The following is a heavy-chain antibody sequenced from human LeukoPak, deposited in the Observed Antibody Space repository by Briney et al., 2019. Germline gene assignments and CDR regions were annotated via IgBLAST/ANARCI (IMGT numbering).Heavy chain of an antibody. D-gene: IGHD3-3*01. V-gene: IGHV1-18*04. Sequence: GASVKVSCKASGYTFTGYYMHWVRQAPGQGLEWMGWISAYNGNTNYAQKLQGRVTMTTDTSTSTAYMELRSLRSDDTAVYYCARRAKIGTILNWGQGTLVTVSS. CDR2: ISAYNGNT. J-gene: IGHJ4*02. CDR3: ARRAKIGTILN. CDR1: GYTFTGYY.